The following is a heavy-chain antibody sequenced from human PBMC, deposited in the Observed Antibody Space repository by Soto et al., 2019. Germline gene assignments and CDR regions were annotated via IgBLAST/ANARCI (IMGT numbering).Heavy chain of an antibody. CDR1: GFVFSTYS. CDR2: ISSTRGTI. CDR3: ANQKIRFSVAGTLYGLGD. V-gene: IGHV3-48*02. J-gene: IGHJ6*02. D-gene: IGHD6-19*01. Sequence: EGQLVESGGNLVRPGGSLRLSCEASGFVFSTYSMNWVRQAPGKGLEWISYISSTRGTIYYADSVKGRFTIFRDNAKNSLFLQMNGLRDDDTAVYYCANQKIRFSVAGTLYGLGDWGQGTTVTVSS.